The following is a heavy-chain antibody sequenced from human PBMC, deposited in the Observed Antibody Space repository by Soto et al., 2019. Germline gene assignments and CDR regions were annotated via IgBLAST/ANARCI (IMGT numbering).Heavy chain of an antibody. Sequence: PGGSLRLSCTVSGFAFNNYGINWVRQAPGKGLEWVSSISKSDYTYYSDSVKGRFTISRDNAKNSVSLQMNTLRVEDTAVYYCAREDSIIIPAVSDFWGQRNLV. D-gene: IGHD2-2*01. V-gene: IGHV3-21*01. CDR2: ISKSDYT. CDR1: GFAFNNYG. CDR3: AREDSIIIPAVSDF. J-gene: IGHJ4*02.